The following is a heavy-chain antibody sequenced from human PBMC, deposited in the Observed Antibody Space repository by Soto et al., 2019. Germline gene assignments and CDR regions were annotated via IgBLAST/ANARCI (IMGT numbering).Heavy chain of an antibody. V-gene: IGHV3-15*01. J-gene: IGHJ4*02. Sequence: GGSLRLSCAASGFTFSNAWMSWVRQAPGKGLEWVGRIKSKTDGGTTDYAAPVKGRFTISRDDSKNTLYLQMNSLKTEDTAVYYCTTDITIVGATPSGYWGQGTLVTV. D-gene: IGHD1-26*01. CDR3: TTDITIVGATPSGY. CDR2: IKSKTDGGTT. CDR1: GFTFSNAW.